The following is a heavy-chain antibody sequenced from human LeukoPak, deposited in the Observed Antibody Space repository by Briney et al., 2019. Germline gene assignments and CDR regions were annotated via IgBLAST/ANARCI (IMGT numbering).Heavy chain of an antibody. D-gene: IGHD3-10*01. Sequence: GGSLRLSCSASGFNFSTYAMQWVRQAPGKGLESVSGISSNGVNTYYAGSVKGRFTISRDNSRNTLHLQMSSLRVEDTAVYYCVKGRGITMVRGALDSWGQGALVTVSS. CDR3: VKGRGITMVRGALDS. J-gene: IGHJ4*02. V-gene: IGHV3-64D*06. CDR2: ISSNGVNT. CDR1: GFNFSTYA.